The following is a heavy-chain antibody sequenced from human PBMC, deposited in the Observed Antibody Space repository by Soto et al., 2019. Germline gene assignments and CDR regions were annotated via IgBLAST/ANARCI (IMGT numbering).Heavy chain of an antibody. CDR1: GFTFDDYA. Sequence: EVQLVESGGGWVQPGRSLRLSCAASGFTFDDYAMHWVRQAPGKGLEWVSGISWNSGSIGYADSLKGRFTISRDNAKNSLYLQMNSLRAEDTALYYCAKDRGLVLSFYFDYWGQGTLVTVSS. J-gene: IGHJ4*02. V-gene: IGHV3-9*01. CDR3: AKDRGLVLSFYFDY. CDR2: ISWNSGSI. D-gene: IGHD6-19*01.